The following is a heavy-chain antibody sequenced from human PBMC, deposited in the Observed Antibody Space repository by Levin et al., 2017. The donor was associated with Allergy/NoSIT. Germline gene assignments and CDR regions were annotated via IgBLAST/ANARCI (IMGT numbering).Heavy chain of an antibody. Sequence: SCTVSGGSISSYYWSWIRQPPGKGLEWIGYIYYSGSTNYNPSLKSRVTISVDTSKNQFSLKLSSVTAADTAVYYCARLPGLQGGSGFYDYWGQGTLVTVSS. CDR3: ARLPGLQGGSGFYDY. CDR1: GGSISSYY. CDR2: IYYSGST. J-gene: IGHJ4*02. D-gene: IGHD6-19*01. V-gene: IGHV4-59*08.